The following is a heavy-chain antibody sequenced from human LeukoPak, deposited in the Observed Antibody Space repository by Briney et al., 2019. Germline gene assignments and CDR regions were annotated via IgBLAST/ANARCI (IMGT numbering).Heavy chain of an antibody. Sequence: SETLSLTCAVYGGSFSGYYWSWIRQPPGKGLEWIGEINHSGSTNYNPSLKSRVTISVDTSKNQFSLKLSSVTAADTAVYYCARAPLGGNLDYWGQGTLVTVSS. CDR1: GGSFSGYY. V-gene: IGHV4-34*01. J-gene: IGHJ4*02. D-gene: IGHD7-27*01. CDR3: ARAPLGGNLDY. CDR2: INHSGST.